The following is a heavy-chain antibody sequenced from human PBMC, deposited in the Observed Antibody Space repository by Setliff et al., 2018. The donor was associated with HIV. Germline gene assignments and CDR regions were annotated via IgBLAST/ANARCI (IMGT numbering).Heavy chain of an antibody. J-gene: IGHJ4*02. V-gene: IGHV1-2*02. CDR2: IIPNGDDT. D-gene: IGHD6-6*01. Sequence: ASVKVSCKASGGTFSSYAISWVRQAPGQGLEWMGGIIPNGDDTNYPQKFEGRVTLTRDTSIATAYMELRSLTSDDTAVYYCAREAEQGERSSSWYFDYWGQGTLVTVSS. CDR1: GGTFSSYA. CDR3: AREAEQGERSSSWYFDY.